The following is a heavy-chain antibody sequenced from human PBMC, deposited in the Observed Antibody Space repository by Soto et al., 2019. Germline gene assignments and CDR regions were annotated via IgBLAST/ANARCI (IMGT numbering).Heavy chain of an antibody. D-gene: IGHD2-15*01. CDR3: ARVDCSGGSCYYFSAFDI. Sequence: QVQLVQSGAEVKKPGSSVKVSCKASGGTFSSYTISWVRQAPGQGLEWMGRIIPILGIANYAQKFQGRVTITADKSTSTAYMKLSSLRSEDTAVYYCARVDCSGGSCYYFSAFDIWGQGTMVTVSS. CDR1: GGTFSSYT. J-gene: IGHJ3*02. V-gene: IGHV1-69*02. CDR2: IIPILGIA.